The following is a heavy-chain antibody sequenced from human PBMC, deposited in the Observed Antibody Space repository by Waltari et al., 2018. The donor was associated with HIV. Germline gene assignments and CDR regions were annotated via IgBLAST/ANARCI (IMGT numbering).Heavy chain of an antibody. V-gene: IGHV3-48*03. CDR1: GFSFSDYS. CDR3: ARVGDRTYAMDV. CDR2: ISSRSSNI. J-gene: IGHJ6*02. D-gene: IGHD2-21*02. Sequence: EVRRVEAGGGLVQPGGSLRISWAASGFSFSDYSMSWVRQTPGKWLEWLSYISSRSSNIYYADSVKGRFTISRDNAKTSLYLQMNSLRADDTAVYYCARVGDRTYAMDVWGQGTTVTVSS.